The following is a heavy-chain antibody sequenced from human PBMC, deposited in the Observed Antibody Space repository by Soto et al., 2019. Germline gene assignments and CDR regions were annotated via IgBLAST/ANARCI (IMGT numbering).Heavy chain of an antibody. V-gene: IGHV5-51*01. D-gene: IGHD3-10*01. CDR3: VTGSSPKQYYYYYMDV. Sequence: PGESLKISCKGSGYSFTSYWIGWVRQMPGKGLEWMGIIYPGDSDTRYSPSFQGQVTISADKSISTAYLQWSSLKASDTAMYYCVTGSSPKQYYYYYMDVWGKGTTVTVSS. J-gene: IGHJ6*03. CDR1: GYSFTSYW. CDR2: IYPGDSDT.